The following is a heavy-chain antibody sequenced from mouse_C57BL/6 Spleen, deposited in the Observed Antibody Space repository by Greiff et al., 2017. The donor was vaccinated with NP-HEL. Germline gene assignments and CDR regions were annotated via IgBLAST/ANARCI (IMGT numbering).Heavy chain of an antibody. Sequence: EVKLQESGGGLVKPGGSLKLSCAASGFTFSDYGMHWVRQAPEKGLEWVAYISSGSSTIYYADTVKGRFTISRDNAKNTLCRQMTSLRSEDTAMYYCARGIGSRAMDYWGQGTSVTVSS. CDR1: GFTFSDYG. J-gene: IGHJ4*01. CDR3: ARGIGSRAMDY. D-gene: IGHD1-1*01. V-gene: IGHV5-17*01. CDR2: ISSGSSTI.